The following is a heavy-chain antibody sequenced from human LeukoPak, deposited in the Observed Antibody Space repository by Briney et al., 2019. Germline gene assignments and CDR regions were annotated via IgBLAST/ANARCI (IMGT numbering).Heavy chain of an antibody. CDR1: GGSISSGGYY. V-gene: IGHV4-31*03. CDR2: IYYSGST. D-gene: IGHD3-10*01. CDR3: ARVRFGEFDY. Sequence: SETLSLTCTVSGGSISSGGYYWRWIRQHPGKGLEWIGYIYYSGSTYYNPSLKSRVTISVDTSRNQFSLKLSSVTAADTAVYYCARVRFGEFDYWGQGTLVTVSS. J-gene: IGHJ4*02.